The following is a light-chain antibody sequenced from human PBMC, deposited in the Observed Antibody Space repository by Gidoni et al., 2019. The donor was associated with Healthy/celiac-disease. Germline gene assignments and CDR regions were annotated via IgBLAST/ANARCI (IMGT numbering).Light chain of an antibody. J-gene: IGKJ2*01. CDR3: QQYYSTPYT. Sequence: IVVTQSSDSLAVSRSEMATINCKSSQSGVYSSNNKKYLAWYQQKPGQPPKLLIYWASTRESGVPDRFSGSGSGTDFTLTISSLQAEDVAVYYCQQYYSTPYTFGQGTKLEIK. CDR1: QSGVYSSNNKKY. CDR2: WAS. V-gene: IGKV4-1*01.